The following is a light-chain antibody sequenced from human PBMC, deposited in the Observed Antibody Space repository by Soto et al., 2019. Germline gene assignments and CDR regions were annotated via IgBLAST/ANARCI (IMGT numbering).Light chain of an antibody. V-gene: IGKV3-11*01. CDR2: DAS. J-gene: IGKJ1*01. CDR1: QSVSSY. CDR3: QQRGNWPWT. Sequence: EIVLTQSPATLSLSPGERATLSCRASQSVSSYLAWYQQKPGQAPRLLIYDASNRATGIPARFSGSGSGTDFTLTISSLEPEDFAVYYCQQRGNWPWTFGQGTKVEI.